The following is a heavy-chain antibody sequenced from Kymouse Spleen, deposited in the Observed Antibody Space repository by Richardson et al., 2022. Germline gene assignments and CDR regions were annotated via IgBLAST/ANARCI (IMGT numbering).Heavy chain of an antibody. V-gene: IGHV4-34*01. CDR1: GGSFSGYY. J-gene: IGHJ4*02. D-gene: IGHD3-9*01. CDR3: ASTYYDILTGYYNNYFDY. Sequence: QVQLQQWGAGLLKPSETLSLTCAVYGGSFSGYYWSWIRQPPGKGLEWIGEINHSGSTNYNPSLKSRVTISVDTSKNQFSLKLSSVTAADTAVYYCASTYYDILTGYYNNYFDYWGQGTLVTVSS. CDR2: INHSGST.